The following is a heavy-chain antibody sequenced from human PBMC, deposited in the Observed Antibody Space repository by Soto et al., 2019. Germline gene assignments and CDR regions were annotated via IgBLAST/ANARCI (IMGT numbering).Heavy chain of an antibody. D-gene: IGHD2-15*01. CDR1: GFTLSYYW. J-gene: IGHJ4*02. CDR3: ARDCSGGSCQY. V-gene: IGHV3-7*01. Sequence: GSLRLSCAASGFTLSYYWMSWVRQAPGKGLEWVANIKEDGSEKYYVDSVKGRFTISRDNAQNSVFLQMNSLRAEDTAIYYCARDCSGGSCQYWGQGTLVTSPQ. CDR2: IKEDGSEK.